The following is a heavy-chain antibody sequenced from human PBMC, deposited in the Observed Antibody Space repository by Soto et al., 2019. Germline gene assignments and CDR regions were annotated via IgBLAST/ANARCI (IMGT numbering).Heavy chain of an antibody. J-gene: IGHJ6*02. D-gene: IGHD6-13*01. CDR2: IYPGDSDT. CDR3: ARAGYSSSWYWSTYYGMDV. Sequence: GESLKISCKGSGYSVTSYWIGWVRQMPGKGLEWMGIIYPGDSDTRYGPSFQGQVTISADKSISTAYLQWSSLKASDTAMYYCARAGYSSSWYWSTYYGMDVWGQGTTVTVSS. V-gene: IGHV5-51*03. CDR1: GYSVTSYW.